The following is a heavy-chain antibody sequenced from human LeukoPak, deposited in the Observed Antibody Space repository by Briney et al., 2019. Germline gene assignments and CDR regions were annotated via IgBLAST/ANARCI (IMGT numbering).Heavy chain of an antibody. D-gene: IGHD2-15*01. V-gene: IGHV4-4*02. Sequence: SGTVSLTCAVSGGSISSPNWWSWVRQPPGKGLEWIGEIYHSGMTNYKTSLKSRVTISVDTSKNQFSLKLSSVTAADTAVYYCARRPPRLVFDYWGQGTLVTVSS. CDR2: IYHSGMT. CDR3: ARRPPRLVFDY. CDR1: GGSISSPNW. J-gene: IGHJ4*02.